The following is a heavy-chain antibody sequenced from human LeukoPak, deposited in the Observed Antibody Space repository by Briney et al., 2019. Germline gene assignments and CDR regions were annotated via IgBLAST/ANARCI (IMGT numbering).Heavy chain of an antibody. CDR2: INPNYGGT. CDR3: TRSLFSGYDMRAFDM. V-gene: IGHV1-2*02. D-gene: IGHD5-12*01. J-gene: IGHJ3*02. Sequence: GASVKVSCKASGYTFTDYYIHWVRQAPGQGLEWMGWINPNYGGTNYAQKFQGRVTMSRDTSISTAYMELSRLGSDDTTVYYCTRSLFSGYDMRAFDMWGQGTMVTVSS. CDR1: GYTFTDYY.